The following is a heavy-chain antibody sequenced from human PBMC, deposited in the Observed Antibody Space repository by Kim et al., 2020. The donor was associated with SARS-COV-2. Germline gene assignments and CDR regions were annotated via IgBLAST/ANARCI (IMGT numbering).Heavy chain of an antibody. CDR2: IDWDEDK. Sequence: SGPTLVKATQTLTLTCTFSGFSLSTSGMCVSWIRQPPGKALEWLARIDWDEDKFYTTSLKTRLTISKDTSKNQVVLTMTNMDPVDTATYYCTRLTRIAARQTSTSGYYYGMDVWGQGTTVTVSS. D-gene: IGHD6-6*01. CDR1: GFSLSTSGMC. V-gene: IGHV2-70*17. J-gene: IGHJ6*02. CDR3: TRLTRIAARQTSTSGYYYGMDV.